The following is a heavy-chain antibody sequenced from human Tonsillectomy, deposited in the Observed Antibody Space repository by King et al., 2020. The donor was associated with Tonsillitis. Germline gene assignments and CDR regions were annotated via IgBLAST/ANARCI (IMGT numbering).Heavy chain of an antibody. CDR3: TQPSSPRAGYYYGMDV. D-gene: IGHD6-13*01. V-gene: IGHV3-73*02. J-gene: IGHJ6*02. Sequence: VQLVESGGGLVQPGGSLRLSCAASGFTFSGSAVHWVRQASGKGLEWIGRIRSKADSYATAYVASGKGRFTISRDDSKNTAYLQMNSLKTEDTAVYYCTQPSSPRAGYYYGMDVWGQGTTVTVSS. CDR2: IRSKADSYAT. CDR1: GFTFSGSA.